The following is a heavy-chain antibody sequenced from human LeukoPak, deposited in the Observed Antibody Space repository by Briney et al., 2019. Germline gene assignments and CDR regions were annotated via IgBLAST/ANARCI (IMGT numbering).Heavy chain of an antibody. J-gene: IGHJ4*02. Sequence: PSETLSLTCTVSGGSISSYYWSWIRQPPGKGLEWIGYIYYSGSTNYNPSLKSRVTMSVDTSKNQFSLNLRSVTPEDTAVYYCARNLIPEQLVLNFWGQGTLVTVSS. D-gene: IGHD6-13*01. CDR1: GGSISSYY. CDR3: ARNLIPEQLVLNF. CDR2: IYYSGST. V-gene: IGHV4-59*01.